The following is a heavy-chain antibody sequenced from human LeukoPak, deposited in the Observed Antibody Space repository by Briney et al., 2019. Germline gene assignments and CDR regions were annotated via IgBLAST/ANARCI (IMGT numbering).Heavy chain of an antibody. D-gene: IGHD2-15*01. CDR3: ARDAPYCSGGSCYTWGYFDY. Sequence: APVKVSCKASGYTFTGYYMHWVRQAPGQGLEWMGWINPNSGGTSYAQKFQGRVTMTRDTSTSTVYMELSSLRSEDTAVYYCARDAPYCSGGSCYTWGYFDYWGQGTLVTVSS. CDR2: INPNSGGT. J-gene: IGHJ4*02. CDR1: GYTFTGYY. V-gene: IGHV1-2*02.